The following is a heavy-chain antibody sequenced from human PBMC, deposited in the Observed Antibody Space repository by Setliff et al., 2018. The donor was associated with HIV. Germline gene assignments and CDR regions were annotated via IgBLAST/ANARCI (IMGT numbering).Heavy chain of an antibody. CDR2: ISFSGTT. CDR1: GGPLSGYF. V-gene: IGHV4-34*01. CDR3: ARGGRVDESRGYYYPLMY. J-gene: IGHJ4*02. D-gene: IGHD3-22*01. Sequence: PSETLSLTCAVYGGPLSGYFWSWIRQSPGKGLEWIGEISFSGTTNYNPSLKSRVTISIDTSKEWFSLQLSRLRSDDTAVYYCARGGRVDESRGYYYPLMYWGQGTLVTVSS.